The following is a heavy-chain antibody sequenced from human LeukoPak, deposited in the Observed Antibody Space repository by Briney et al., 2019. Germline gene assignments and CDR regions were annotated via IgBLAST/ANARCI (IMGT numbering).Heavy chain of an antibody. CDR3: ARAAVAGTFDY. J-gene: IGHJ4*02. D-gene: IGHD6-19*01. V-gene: IGHV3-48*01. Sequence: GGSLRLSCAASGFTFSSYSMNWVRQAPGKGLEWVSYISSSSSTTYYADSVKGRFTISRDNAKNSLYLQMNSLRAEDTAVYYCARAAVAGTFDYWGQGTLVTVSS. CDR1: GFTFSSYS. CDR2: ISSSSSTT.